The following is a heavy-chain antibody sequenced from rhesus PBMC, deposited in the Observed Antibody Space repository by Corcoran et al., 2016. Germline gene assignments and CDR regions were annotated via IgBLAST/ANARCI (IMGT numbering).Heavy chain of an antibody. CDR1: GYSFTSYW. V-gene: IGHV5-2*01. CDR3: ARGNRNRYYFDY. D-gene: IGHD4-17*01. J-gene: IGHJ4*01. Sequence: EVQLVQSGAEVKRPGESLKISCKTSGYSFTSYWISWVCQLPGKGLEWMGAIDPSDSDTRYSPSFQGQVTISADKSISTTYLQWSSLKASDSATYYCARGNRNRYYFDYWGQGVLVTVSS. CDR2: IDPSDSDT.